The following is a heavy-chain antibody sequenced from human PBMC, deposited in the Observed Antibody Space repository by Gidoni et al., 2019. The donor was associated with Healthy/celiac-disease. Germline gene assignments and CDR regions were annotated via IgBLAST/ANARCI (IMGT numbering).Heavy chain of an antibody. J-gene: IGHJ4*02. D-gene: IGHD6-13*01. CDR2: IRSKAYGGTT. Sequence: EVQLVESGGGLVQPGRSLRLSCTASGFTFGDSAMSWFRQAPGKGREWVGFIRSKAYGGTTEYAASVKGRFTISRDDSKSIAYLQMNSLKTEDTAVYYCTRVGGGIAAAGTREFDYWGQGTLVTVSS. V-gene: IGHV3-49*03. CDR3: TRVGGGIAAAGTREFDY. CDR1: GFTFGDSA.